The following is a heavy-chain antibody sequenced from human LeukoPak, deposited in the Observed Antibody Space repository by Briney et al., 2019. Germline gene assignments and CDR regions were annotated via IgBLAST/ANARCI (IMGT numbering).Heavy chain of an antibody. Sequence: PSETLSLTCAVYGGSFSGYYWSWIRQPPGKGLEWIGEINHSGSTNYNPSLKSRVTISVDTSKNQFSLKLSSVTAADTAVCYCARLPYSSSSADAFDIWGQGTMVTVSS. D-gene: IGHD6-6*01. CDR3: ARLPYSSSSADAFDI. J-gene: IGHJ3*02. V-gene: IGHV4-34*01. CDR1: GGSFSGYY. CDR2: INHSGST.